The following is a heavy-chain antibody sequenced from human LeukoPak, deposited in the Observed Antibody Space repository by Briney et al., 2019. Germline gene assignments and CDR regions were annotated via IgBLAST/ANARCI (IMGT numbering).Heavy chain of an antibody. CDR2: ISSSSSYI. CDR3: ARDLAGGYYPNFDY. V-gene: IGHV3-21*01. CDR1: GFTFSSYS. Sequence: GGSLRLSCAASGFTFSSYSMNWVRQAPGKGLEWVSSISSSSSYIYYADSVKGRFTISRDNAKNSLYLQMNSLRAEDTAVYYCARDLAGGYYPNFDYWGQGTLVTVSS. D-gene: IGHD3-22*01. J-gene: IGHJ4*02.